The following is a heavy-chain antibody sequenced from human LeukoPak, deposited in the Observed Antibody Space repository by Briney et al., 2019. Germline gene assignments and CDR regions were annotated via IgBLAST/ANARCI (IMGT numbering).Heavy chain of an antibody. CDR3: AKSPLGGGWYYFDY. Sequence: PGGSLRLSCAASGFTFSSYAMSWVRQAPGKGLEWVPAISASGGSTYYADSGKGRFTISRDNSKNTLYLQMNSLRAEDTAVYYCAKSPLGGGWYYFDYWGQGTLVTVSS. V-gene: IGHV3-23*01. J-gene: IGHJ4*02. D-gene: IGHD3-16*01. CDR1: GFTFSSYA. CDR2: ISASGGST.